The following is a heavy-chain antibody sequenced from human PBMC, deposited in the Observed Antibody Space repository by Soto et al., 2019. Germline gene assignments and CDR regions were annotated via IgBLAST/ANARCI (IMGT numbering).Heavy chain of an antibody. J-gene: IGHJ4*02. CDR2: ISTSGATR. D-gene: IGHD6-19*01. Sequence: EVQLVESGGGLVQPGGSLRLSCVASGFTFSTDTMNWVRQAPGKGLEWVAHISTSGATRYYADSVKGRFTISRDNAKTALYLQMDSLRNEDTAVYYCARFFGSGFDYWGQGTLVTVSS. CDR3: ARFFGSGFDY. CDR1: GFTFSTDT. V-gene: IGHV3-48*02.